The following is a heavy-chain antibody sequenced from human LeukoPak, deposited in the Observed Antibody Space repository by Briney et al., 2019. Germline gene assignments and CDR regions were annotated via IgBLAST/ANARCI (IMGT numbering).Heavy chain of an antibody. CDR1: GFTFSSYG. CDR2: IRYDGSNK. D-gene: IGHD6-6*01. J-gene: IGHJ4*02. V-gene: IGHV3-30*02. CDR3: AKDRIAARYFDY. Sequence: GGSLRLSCAASGFTFSSYGMHWVRQAPGKGLEWVAFIRYDGSNKYYADSVKGRFTISRDNSKNTLYRQINSLRAEDTAVYYCAKDRIAARYFDYWGQGTLVTVSS.